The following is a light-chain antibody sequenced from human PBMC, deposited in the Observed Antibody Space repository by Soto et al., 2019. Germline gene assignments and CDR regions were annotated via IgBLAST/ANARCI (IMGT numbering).Light chain of an antibody. V-gene: IGKV1-5*01. J-gene: IGKJ1*01. CDR1: QSISTW. CDR3: LQDYNYPRT. Sequence: DIQMSQSPSTLSASVGDRVTITCRASQSISTWLAWYQQKPGKAPKLLIFDASSLKSGVPSRFIGSGSGTEFTLTISSLQPDDFATYYCLQDYNYPRTFGQGTKVDI. CDR2: DAS.